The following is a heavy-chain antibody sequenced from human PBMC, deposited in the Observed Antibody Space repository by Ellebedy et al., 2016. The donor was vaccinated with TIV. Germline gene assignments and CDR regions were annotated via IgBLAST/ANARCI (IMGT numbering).Heavy chain of an antibody. CDR2: INSDGSST. Sequence: GGSLRLXCAASGFTFSSYWMHWVRQAPGKGLVWVSRINSDGSSTRYADSVKGRFTISRDNAKNTLYLQMNSLRAEDTAVYYCARSRGYSYQDYWGQGTLVTVSS. D-gene: IGHD5-18*01. CDR3: ARSRGYSYQDY. J-gene: IGHJ4*02. V-gene: IGHV3-74*01. CDR1: GFTFSSYW.